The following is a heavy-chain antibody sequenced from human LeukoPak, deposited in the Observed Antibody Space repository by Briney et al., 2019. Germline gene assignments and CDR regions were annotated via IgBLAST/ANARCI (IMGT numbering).Heavy chain of an antibody. J-gene: IGHJ4*02. CDR2: IYTSGST. CDR3: ARNGGSGTYYDGSFDY. CDR1: GGSISSYY. D-gene: IGHD1-26*01. Sequence: PSETLSLTRTVSGGSISSYYWSWIRQSAGKGLEWIGGIYTSGSTNYNPSLKSRVTMSVDTSKNQFSLKLSSVTAADTAVYYCARNGGSGTYYDGSFDYWGQGTLVTVSS. V-gene: IGHV4-4*07.